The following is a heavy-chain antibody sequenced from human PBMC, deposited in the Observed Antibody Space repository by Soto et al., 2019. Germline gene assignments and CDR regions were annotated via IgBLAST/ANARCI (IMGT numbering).Heavy chain of an antibody. CDR3: AREGDTAMVIDY. V-gene: IGHV1-69*12. D-gene: IGHD5-18*01. CDR1: GGTFSSYA. J-gene: IGHJ4*02. CDR2: IIPIFGTA. Sequence: QVQLVQSGAEVKKPGSSVKVSCKASGGTFSSYAISWVRQAPGQGLEWMGGIIPIFGTANYAQKFQGRVTIXAXVSTSTAYMELSSLRSEDTAVYYCAREGDTAMVIDYWGQGTLVTVSS.